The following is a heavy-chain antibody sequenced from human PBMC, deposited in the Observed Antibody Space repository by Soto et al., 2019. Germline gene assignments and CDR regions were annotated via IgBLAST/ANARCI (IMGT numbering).Heavy chain of an antibody. CDR1: GGSISSSSYY. CDR2: IYYSGST. Sequence: SETLSLTCTVSGGSISSSSYYWGWIRQPPGKGLEWIGSIYYSGSTYYNPSLKSRVTISIDKSKNQFSLKLSSVTAADTGVYYCARSRKLAGVFDYWGQGTLVTVSS. V-gene: IGHV4-39*01. CDR3: ARSRKLAGVFDY. J-gene: IGHJ4*02. D-gene: IGHD6-19*01.